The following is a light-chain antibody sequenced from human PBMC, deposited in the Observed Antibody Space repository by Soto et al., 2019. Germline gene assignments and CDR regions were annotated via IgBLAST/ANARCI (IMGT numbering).Light chain of an antibody. CDR2: GAS. Sequence: EIVLTQSPGTLSLSPGERATLSCRASQSVSSSYFAWYQQKPGQAPRLLIYGASTRATGIPDRFSGSGSGTDFSLTISRLEPEDFAVYYCQQYDTSPWTFGQGTRLEIK. J-gene: IGKJ5*01. CDR3: QQYDTSPWT. CDR1: QSVSSSY. V-gene: IGKV3-20*01.